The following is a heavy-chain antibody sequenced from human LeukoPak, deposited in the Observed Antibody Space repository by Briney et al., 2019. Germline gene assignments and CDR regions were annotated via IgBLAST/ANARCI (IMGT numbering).Heavy chain of an antibody. CDR1: GFTFNSYT. V-gene: IGHV3-48*04. CDR3: ARDDYYSS. J-gene: IGHJ5*02. D-gene: IGHD3-10*01. CDR2: ISRTGTTI. Sequence: GGSLRLSCAASGFTFNSYTMNWVRQAPGKGLEWISYISRTGTTIYYADSVKGRFTISRDNAKNTLYLQMNSLRAEDTAVYYCARDDYYSSWGQGTLVTVSS.